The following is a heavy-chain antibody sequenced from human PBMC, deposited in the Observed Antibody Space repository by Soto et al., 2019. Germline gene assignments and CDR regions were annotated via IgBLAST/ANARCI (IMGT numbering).Heavy chain of an antibody. CDR1: GGSISSSSYY. Sequence: SETLSLTCTVSGGSISSSSYYWGWIRQPPGKGLEWIGSIYYSGSTYYNPSLKSRVTISVDKSKNQFSLKLSSVTAADTAVYYCAKDWSGHYYYYYGMDVWGQGTTVTVSS. CDR2: IYYSGST. V-gene: IGHV4-39*07. D-gene: IGHD3-3*01. CDR3: AKDWSGHYYYYYGMDV. J-gene: IGHJ6*02.